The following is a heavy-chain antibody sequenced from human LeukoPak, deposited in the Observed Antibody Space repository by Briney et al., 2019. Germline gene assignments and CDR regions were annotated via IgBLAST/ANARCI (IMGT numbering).Heavy chain of an antibody. CDR2: IFNGGST. D-gene: IGHD3-10*01. J-gene: IGHJ4*02. V-gene: IGHV3-66*01. CDR1: GFTVSSSY. Sequence: GGSLILSCAASGFTVSSSYMTWVRQAPGKGLEWVSVIFNGGSTYYADSVKGRFTISTDNSRNTVYLQMNSLRAEDTGIYYCARGLFTSGTYYNFFDYWAQGILVTVSS. CDR3: ARGLFTSGTYYNFFDY.